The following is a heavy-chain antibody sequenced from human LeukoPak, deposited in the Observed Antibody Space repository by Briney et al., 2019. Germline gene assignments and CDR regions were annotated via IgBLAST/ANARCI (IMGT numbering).Heavy chain of an antibody. J-gene: IGHJ4*02. CDR3: AKDLTLAVAGTWAY. CDR2: ISGSGGST. CDR1: GFTFGSYA. D-gene: IGHD6-19*01. V-gene: IGHV3-23*01. Sequence: GGSLRLSCAASGFTFGSYAMSWVRQAPGKGLEWVSAISGSGGSTYYADSVKGRFTISRDNSKNTLYLQMNSLRAEDTAVYYCAKDLTLAVAGTWAYWGQGTLVTVSS.